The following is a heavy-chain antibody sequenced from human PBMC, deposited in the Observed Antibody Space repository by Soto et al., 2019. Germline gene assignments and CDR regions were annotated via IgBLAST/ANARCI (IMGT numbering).Heavy chain of an antibody. CDR2: IYYSGST. CDR1: GGSISSSSYY. Sequence: SETLSLTCTVSGGSISSSSYYWGWIRQPPGKGLEWIGSIYYSGSTYYNPSLKSRVTISVDTSKNQFSLKLSSVTAADTAVYYCARHMPNIVVVVAAIDCWGQGTLVTVSS. D-gene: IGHD2-15*01. CDR3: ARHMPNIVVVVAAIDC. J-gene: IGHJ4*02. V-gene: IGHV4-39*01.